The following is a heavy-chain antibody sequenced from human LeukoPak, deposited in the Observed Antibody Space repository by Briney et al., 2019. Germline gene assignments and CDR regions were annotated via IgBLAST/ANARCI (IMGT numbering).Heavy chain of an antibody. D-gene: IGHD1-14*01. Sequence: SVKVSCKASGGTFSSYAISWVRQAPGQRLEWMGRIIPIFGTANYAQKFQGRATITTDESTSTAYMELSSLRSEDTAVYYCARDPTGFLGTWFDPWGQGTLVTVSS. CDR2: IIPIFGTA. J-gene: IGHJ5*02. CDR3: ARDPTGFLGTWFDP. V-gene: IGHV1-69*05. CDR1: GGTFSSYA.